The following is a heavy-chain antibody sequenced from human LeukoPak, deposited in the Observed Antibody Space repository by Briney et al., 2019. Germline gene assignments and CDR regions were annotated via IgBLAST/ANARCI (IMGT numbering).Heavy chain of an antibody. CDR1: GYTFTGYY. CDR2: INPNSGGT. D-gene: IGHD2-21*01. V-gene: IGHV1-2*02. CDR3: ARDRVLCGGDCYDP. Sequence: GASVKVSCKASGYTFTGYYMHWVRQAPGQGLEWMGWINPNSGGTNYAQKFQGRVTMTRDTSISTAYMELSRLRSDDTAVYYCARDRVLCGGDCYDPWGQGTLVTVSS. J-gene: IGHJ5*02.